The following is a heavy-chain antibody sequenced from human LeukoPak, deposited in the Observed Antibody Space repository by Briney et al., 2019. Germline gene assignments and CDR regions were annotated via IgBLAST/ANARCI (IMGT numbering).Heavy chain of an antibody. V-gene: IGHV5-51*01. J-gene: IGHJ3*02. D-gene: IGHD5-24*01. CDR3: ARQRSRDGYNYDGFDI. Sequence: GESLKIFCKGSGYDFPRHWIGWVRQMAGRGLELMGTIYPGDANIDIGYSPSFQGQVTISADKSISPAYLQWSSLRASDTAMYYCARQRSRDGYNYDGFDIWGQGTMVTVSS. CDR2: IYPGDANIDI. CDR1: GYDFPRHW.